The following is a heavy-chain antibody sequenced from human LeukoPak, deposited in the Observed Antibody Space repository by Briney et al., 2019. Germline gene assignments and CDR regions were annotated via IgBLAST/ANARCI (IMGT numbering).Heavy chain of an antibody. D-gene: IGHD5-12*01. J-gene: IGHJ6*02. CDR3: ARGRDIVATAPYYYYGMDV. V-gene: IGHV3-7*04. CDR2: IWEGDSGA. CDR1: GFTFRGYW. Sequence: QPGGSLRLSCAASGFTFRGYWMNWVRQAPGKGLEWVANIWEGDSGAHYVYSVTGRFIISGDSAKTSLYLQMNSLRAEDAAVYYCARGRDIVATAPYYYYGMDVWGQGTTVSVSS.